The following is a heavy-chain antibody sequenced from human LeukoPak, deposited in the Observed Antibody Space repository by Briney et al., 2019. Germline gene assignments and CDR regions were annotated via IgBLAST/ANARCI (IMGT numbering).Heavy chain of an antibody. J-gene: IGHJ5*02. CDR3: ARAGSNWFDP. V-gene: IGHV4-34*01. Sequence: ASETLSLTCAVYGGSFSGYYWSWIRQPPGKGLEWIGEINHSGSTNYNPSLKSRVTISVDTSKNQFSLKLSSVTAADTAVYYCARAGSNWFDPWGQGTLVTVSS. CDR1: GGSFSGYY. CDR2: INHSGST.